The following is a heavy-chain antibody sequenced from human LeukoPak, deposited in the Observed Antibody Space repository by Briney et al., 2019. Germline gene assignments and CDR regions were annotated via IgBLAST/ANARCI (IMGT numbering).Heavy chain of an antibody. D-gene: IGHD3-10*01. Sequence: ASVKVSCKASGYTFTSYGISWVRQAPGQGLEWMGWINPNSGGTNYAQKFQGRVTMTRDTSISTAYMELSRLRSDDTAVYYCARGNRYYYGSGSYPNFGYWGQGTLVTVSS. J-gene: IGHJ4*02. V-gene: IGHV1-2*02. CDR2: INPNSGGT. CDR3: ARGNRYYYGSGSYPNFGY. CDR1: GYTFTSYG.